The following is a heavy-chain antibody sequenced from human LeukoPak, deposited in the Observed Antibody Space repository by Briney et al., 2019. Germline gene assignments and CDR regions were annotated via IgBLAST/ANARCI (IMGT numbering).Heavy chain of an antibody. J-gene: IGHJ4*02. V-gene: IGHV1-2*02. CDR3: AREMNYDDYRTSDY. CDR2: IDSNGGGT. Sequence: ASVTVSCKSSGYTFTGYYMHWVRQAPGQGFEWMGRIDSNGGGTNYAQNFQGRVTMTRDTSISTVYMELISLRSDDTAVYYCAREMNYDDYRTSDYWGQGTLVTVSS. D-gene: IGHD4-17*01. CDR1: GYTFTGYY.